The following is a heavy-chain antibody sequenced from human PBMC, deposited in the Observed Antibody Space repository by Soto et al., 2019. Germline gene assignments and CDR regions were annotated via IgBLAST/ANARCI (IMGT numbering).Heavy chain of an antibody. CDR2: TIPSIGNT. CDR3: ARGPFRPSAMDV. J-gene: IGHJ6*02. CDR1: GYNVKNNV. Sequence: ASVKVSCKTSGYNVKNNVFTCVRQAPGQVLEWMGGTIPSIGNTNYIEKFQGRVTITVDDATRTVYMEVSGLTSDDTAVYYCARGPFRPSAMDVWGQGTTVTVSS. V-gene: IGHV1-69*13. D-gene: IGHD3-10*01.